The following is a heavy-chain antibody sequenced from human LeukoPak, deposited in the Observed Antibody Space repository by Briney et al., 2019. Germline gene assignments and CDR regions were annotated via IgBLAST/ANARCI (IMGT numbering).Heavy chain of an antibody. J-gene: IGHJ2*01. D-gene: IGHD7-27*01. Sequence: GVSLRLACRATGLSFGGEKMSWVRQAPGKGLVWVSRIDGDGATTSYEDSVKGRFTISRDNANNMVYLEMNSLRVEDTAVYYCTRDSGADRRYFDLWGRGTLVTVSS. V-gene: IGHV3-74*01. CDR2: IDGDGATT. CDR1: GLSFGGEK. CDR3: TRDSGADRRYFDL.